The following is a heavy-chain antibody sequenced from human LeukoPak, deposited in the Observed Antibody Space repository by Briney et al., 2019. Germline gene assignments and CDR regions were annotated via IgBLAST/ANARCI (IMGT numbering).Heavy chain of an antibody. D-gene: IGHD5-12*01. V-gene: IGHV3-48*03. J-gene: IGHJ6*03. Sequence: GGSLRLSCAASGFTFSSYEMNWVRQAPGKGLEWVSYISSSGSTIYYADSVKGRFTISRDNAKNSLYLQMNSLRAEDTAVYYCARVVATIQYYYYYMDVWGKGTTVTISS. CDR2: ISSSGSTI. CDR1: GFTFSSYE. CDR3: ARVVATIQYYYYYMDV.